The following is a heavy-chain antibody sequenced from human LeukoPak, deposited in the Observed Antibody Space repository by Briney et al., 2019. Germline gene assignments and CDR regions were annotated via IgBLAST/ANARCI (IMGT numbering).Heavy chain of an antibody. CDR1: GFTFSSYA. V-gene: IGHV3-30-3*01. D-gene: IGHD6-19*01. CDR3: ARDSSGWFFDY. J-gene: IGHJ4*02. CDR2: ISYDGSNK. Sequence: GRSLRLSCAASGFTFSSYAMHWVRQAPGKGLEWVAVISYDGSNKYYADSVKGRFTISRVNSKNTLYLQMNSLRAEGTAVYYCARDSSGWFFDYWGQGTLVTVSS.